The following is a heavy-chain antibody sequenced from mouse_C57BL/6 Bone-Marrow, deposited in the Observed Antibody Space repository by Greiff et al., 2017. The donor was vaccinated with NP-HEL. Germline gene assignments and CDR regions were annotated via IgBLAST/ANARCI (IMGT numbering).Heavy chain of an antibody. CDR1: GYTFTDYN. J-gene: IGHJ4*01. CDR3: AKNPYSNYLYYAMDY. D-gene: IGHD2-5*01. Sequence: DVKLQESGPELVKPGASVKMSCKASGYTFTDYNMHWVKQSHGKSLEWIGYINPNNGGTSYNQKFKGKATLTVNTSSSTAYMQLRSLTSEDSAVYYWAKNPYSNYLYYAMDYWGQGTSVTVSS. CDR2: INPNNGGT. V-gene: IGHV1-22*01.